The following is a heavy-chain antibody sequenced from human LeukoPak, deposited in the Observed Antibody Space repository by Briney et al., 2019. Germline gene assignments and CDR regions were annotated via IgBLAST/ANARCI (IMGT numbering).Heavy chain of an antibody. CDR2: INPNSGGT. CDR3: AREGPTRVVDY. D-gene: IGHD2-2*01. CDR1: GYTFTGYY. J-gene: IGHJ4*02. Sequence: ASVKVSCKASGYTFTGYYTHWVRQAPGQRLEWRGWINPNSGGTNYAQKFQGRVTMTRDTSISTAYMELSRLRSDDTAVYYCAREGPTRVVDYWGQGTLVTVSS. V-gene: IGHV1-2*02.